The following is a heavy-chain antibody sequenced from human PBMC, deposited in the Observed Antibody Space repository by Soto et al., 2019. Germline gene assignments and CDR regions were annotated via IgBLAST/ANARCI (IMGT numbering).Heavy chain of an antibody. J-gene: IGHJ3*02. CDR1: GFTCSGYD. D-gene: IGHD2-8*02. Sequence: HPGGSLRLSCAASGFTCSGYDMSWVRQAPGKGLEWVATILVGGSTHYPDSVKGRFTISRDNSKNTVFLQMNSLTTGDTAVYYCAKETATGGAAFDICGQGTMVT. CDR3: AKETATGGAAFDI. CDR2: ILVGGST. V-gene: IGHV3-23*01.